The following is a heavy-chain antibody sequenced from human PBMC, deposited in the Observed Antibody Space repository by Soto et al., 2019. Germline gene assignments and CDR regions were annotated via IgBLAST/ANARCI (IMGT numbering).Heavy chain of an antibody. CDR2: IHHSGST. CDR3: ANMFYDFWSGSYAYFDS. J-gene: IGHJ4*02. D-gene: IGHD3-3*01. V-gene: IGHV4-34*01. Sequence: SETLSLTCAVYGRSFTGYYWSWIRQPPGKGLEWIGEIHHSGSTNYNPSLKSRVTISVDTSKNQVSLKLSSVTAADTAVYYCANMFYDFWSGSYAYFDSWGRGTLVTVSS. CDR1: GRSFTGYY.